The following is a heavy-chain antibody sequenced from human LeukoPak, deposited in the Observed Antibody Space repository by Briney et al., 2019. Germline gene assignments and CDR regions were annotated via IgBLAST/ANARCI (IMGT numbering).Heavy chain of an antibody. CDR2: INHSGST. V-gene: IGHV4-34*01. D-gene: IGHD3-10*01. CDR3: ARFGITVVRGGKYYFDY. CDR1: GGSFSSYY. J-gene: IGHJ4*02. Sequence: PSETLSLTCAVYGGSFSSYYWSWIRQPPGKGLEWIGEINHSGSTNYNPSLKSRITISVDTSKNQFSLMLSSVTAADTAVYYCARFGITVVRGGKYYFDYWGQGTLVTVSS.